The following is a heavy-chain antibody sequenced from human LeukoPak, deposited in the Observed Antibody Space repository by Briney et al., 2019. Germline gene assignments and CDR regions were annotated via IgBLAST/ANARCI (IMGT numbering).Heavy chain of an antibody. J-gene: IGHJ4*02. D-gene: IGHD3-10*01. CDR1: GFTFSNYG. CDR3: ARGGEGDHSGRYYGSGSYLPNDY. V-gene: IGHV3-21*01. CDR2: ISGGGSGGST. Sequence: GGSLRLSCAASGFTFSNYGMNWVRQAPGKGLEWVSNISGGGSGGSTYYADSVKGRFTISRDNAKNSLYLQMNSLRAEDTAVYYCARGGEGDHSGRYYGSGSYLPNDYWGQGTLVTVSS.